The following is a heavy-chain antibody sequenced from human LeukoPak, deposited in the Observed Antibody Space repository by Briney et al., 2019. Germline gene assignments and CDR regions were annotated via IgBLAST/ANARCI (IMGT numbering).Heavy chain of an antibody. J-gene: IGHJ6*02. CDR2: ISDPDSGR. Sequence: PGGSLRLSCAASGFTFSAYAMAWVRQAPGKGLEWVSSISDPDSGRYYADSVRGRFTISRDNSKNSLYLQMNSLRTEDTALYYCAKDTPLTYYDFRSGYYFANYYGMDVWGQGTTVTVSS. V-gene: IGHV3-43*02. D-gene: IGHD3-3*01. CDR1: GFTFSAYA. CDR3: AKDTPLTYYDFRSGYYFANYYGMDV.